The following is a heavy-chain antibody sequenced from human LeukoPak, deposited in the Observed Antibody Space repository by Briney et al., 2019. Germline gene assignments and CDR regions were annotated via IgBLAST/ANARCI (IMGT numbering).Heavy chain of an antibody. Sequence: PGGSLRLSCAASGFTVSSNYMSWVRQAPGKGLEWVSVIYSGGSTYYADSVKGRFTISRDNSKNTLYLQMNSLRAEDTAVYYCARGFLTVTTSFDYWGQGTLVTVSS. CDR2: IYSGGST. J-gene: IGHJ4*02. CDR3: ARGFLTVTTSFDY. D-gene: IGHD4-17*01. V-gene: IGHV3-66*01. CDR1: GFTVSSNY.